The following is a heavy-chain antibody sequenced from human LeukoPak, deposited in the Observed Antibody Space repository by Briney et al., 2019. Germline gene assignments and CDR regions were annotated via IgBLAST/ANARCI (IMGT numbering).Heavy chain of an antibody. D-gene: IGHD6-13*01. CDR2: ISWNSRSI. V-gene: IGHV3-9*01. CDR1: GFTFDDYA. J-gene: IGHJ4*02. Sequence: PGRSLRLSCAASGFTFDDYAMHWVRQAPGKGLEWVSGISWNSRSIGYADSVKGRFTISRDNAKHSLYLQMNSLRAEDAALYYCVKDMKAAAGTGVFDYWGQGTLVTVSS. CDR3: VKDMKAAAGTGVFDY.